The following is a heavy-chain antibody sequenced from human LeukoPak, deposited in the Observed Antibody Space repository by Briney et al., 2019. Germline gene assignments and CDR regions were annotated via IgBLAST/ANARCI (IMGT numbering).Heavy chain of an antibody. J-gene: IGHJ3*02. CDR3: ARVIDYGALDPCDI. V-gene: IGHV3-23*01. CDR2: ISGRGVST. Sequence: GGSLRLSCAASGFSFQSYAMRWVREARGKGLEWVSGISGRGVSTHYADAVKGRLTVSRDNSKNPLYAPMNRLSAEDTGVYFCARVIDYGALDPCDIWGQGPMVPVSS. D-gene: IGHD4-17*01. CDR1: GFSFQSYA.